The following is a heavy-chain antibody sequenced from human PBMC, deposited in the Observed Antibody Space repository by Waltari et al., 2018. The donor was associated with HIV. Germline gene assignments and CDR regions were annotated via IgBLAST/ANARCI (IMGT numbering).Heavy chain of an antibody. J-gene: IGHJ4*02. V-gene: IGHV4-34*01. Sequence: QVQLQQWGAGLLKPSETLSLTCAVYGVSFRGSYWSWIRQSPGKGLEWIGEINYSGSTKDNPSLKSRVTMAVDTSKNQFSLKLSFVTAADTAVYYCARGGNYYGSGSYYKLDYWGQGTLVTVSS. CDR1: GVSFRGSY. D-gene: IGHD3-10*01. CDR3: ARGGNYYGSGSYYKLDY. CDR2: INYSGST.